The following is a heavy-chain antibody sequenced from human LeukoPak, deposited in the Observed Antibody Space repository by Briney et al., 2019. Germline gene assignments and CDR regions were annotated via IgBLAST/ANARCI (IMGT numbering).Heavy chain of an antibody. Sequence: ASVKVSCKASGGTFSSYAISWVRQAPGQGLEWMGWISAYNGNTNYAQKLQGRVTMTTDTSTSTAYMELRSLRSDDTAVYYCARDYHDYGDQFDYWGQGTLVTVSS. CDR3: ARDYHDYGDQFDY. D-gene: IGHD4-17*01. V-gene: IGHV1-18*01. J-gene: IGHJ4*02. CDR2: ISAYNGNT. CDR1: GGTFSSYA.